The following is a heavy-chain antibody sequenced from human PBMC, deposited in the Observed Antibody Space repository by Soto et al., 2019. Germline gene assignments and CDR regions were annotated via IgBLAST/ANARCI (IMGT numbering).Heavy chain of an antibody. CDR2: ISGSGGGT. D-gene: IGHD3-16*01. CDR3: AKVSLGAPTSTEYYHYGVDV. V-gene: IGHV3-23*01. CDR1: GFSFSTYA. Sequence: GGSLRLSCAASGFSFSTYAMTWVRQAPGKGLEWISAISGSGGGTYYADSVRGRFTISRDNSKNTLYLRMNNLRAEDTAVYYCAKVSLGAPTSTEYYHYGVDVWGQGTPVTVTS. J-gene: IGHJ6*02.